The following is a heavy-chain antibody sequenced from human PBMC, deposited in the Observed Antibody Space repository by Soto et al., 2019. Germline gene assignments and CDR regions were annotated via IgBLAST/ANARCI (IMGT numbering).Heavy chain of an antibody. V-gene: IGHV3-30-3*01. CDR2: ISYDGSNK. CDR3: ARTTLPPRITMMGYYGMDV. CDR1: GFTFSSYA. Sequence: PGGSLRLSCAASGFTFSSYAMHWVRQAPGKGLEWVAVISYDGSNKYYADSVKGRFTISRDNSKNTLYLQMNSLRAEDTAVYYCARTTLPPRITMMGYYGMDVWGQGTTVTVS. J-gene: IGHJ6*02. D-gene: IGHD3-22*01.